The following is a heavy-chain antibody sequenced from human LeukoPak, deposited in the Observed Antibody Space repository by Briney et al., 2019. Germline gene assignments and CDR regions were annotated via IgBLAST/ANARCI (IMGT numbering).Heavy chain of an antibody. D-gene: IGHD2-2*02. CDR1: GGSISSGSYY. CDR3: ARELVVPAAIGWFDP. J-gene: IGHJ5*02. CDR2: IYTSGST. Sequence: SQTLSLTCTVFGGSISSGSYYWSWIRQPAGKGLEWIGRIYTSGSTNYNPSLKSRVTISVDTSKNQFSLKLSSVTAADTAVYYCARELVVPAAIGWFDPWGQGTLVTVSS. V-gene: IGHV4-61*02.